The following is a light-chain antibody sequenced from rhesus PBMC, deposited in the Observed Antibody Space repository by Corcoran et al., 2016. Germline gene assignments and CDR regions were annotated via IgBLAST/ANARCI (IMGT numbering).Light chain of an antibody. CDR2: VAK. J-gene: IGKJ3*01. CDR1: QGISSY. Sequence: DIQMSQSPSSLSASVGDRVTITCRASQGISSYFTWYQQKRGKAPNLLIYVAKSLEIGVPSRFSGRGSGTEFPLTISSLQPEDFATYYCQQGNSNPFTFGPGTKLDIK. CDR3: QQGNSNPFT. V-gene: IGKV1-32*02.